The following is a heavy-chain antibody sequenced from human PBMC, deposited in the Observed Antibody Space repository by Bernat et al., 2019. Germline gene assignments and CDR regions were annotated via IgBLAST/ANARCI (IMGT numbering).Heavy chain of an antibody. Sequence: QVQLVESGGGVVQPGRSLRLSCAASGFTFSSYAMHWVRQAPGKGLEWVAVISYDGSNKYYADSVKGRFTISRDNSKNTLYLQMNSLRAEDTAVYYCAKRIYGGNDDAFDIWGQGTMVTVSS. V-gene: IGHV3-30*18. J-gene: IGHJ3*02. CDR1: GFTFSSYA. CDR2: ISYDGSNK. D-gene: IGHD4-23*01. CDR3: AKRIYGGNDDAFDI.